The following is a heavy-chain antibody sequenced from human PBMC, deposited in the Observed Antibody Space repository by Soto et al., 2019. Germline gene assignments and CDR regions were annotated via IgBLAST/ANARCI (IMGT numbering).Heavy chain of an antibody. CDR2: IYTSGST. Sequence: PSETLSLTCTVSGGSISSYYWSWIRQPAGKGLERIGRIYTSGSTNYNPSLKSRVTMSVDTSKNQFSLKLSSVTAADTAVYYCAREGVATIPRVYYYGMDVWGQGTTVTVSS. CDR3: AREGVATIPRVYYYGMDV. CDR1: GGSISSYY. V-gene: IGHV4-4*07. D-gene: IGHD5-12*01. J-gene: IGHJ6*02.